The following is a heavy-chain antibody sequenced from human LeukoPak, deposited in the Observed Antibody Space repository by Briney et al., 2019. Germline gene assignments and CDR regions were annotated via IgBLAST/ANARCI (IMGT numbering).Heavy chain of an antibody. J-gene: IGHJ4*02. V-gene: IGHV7-4-1*02. CDR1: GYSFTNYA. CDR3: ARAFQSLGGLSLPDY. Sequence: ASVKVSCKASGYSFTNYAMNWVRQAPGQGLEWMGWIHPSTGNPTYAQGFTGRFFFSLDTSVSTTYLQISSLKAEDTAVYFCARAFQSLGGLSLPDYWGQGTLLTVYS. D-gene: IGHD3-16*02. CDR2: IHPSTGNP.